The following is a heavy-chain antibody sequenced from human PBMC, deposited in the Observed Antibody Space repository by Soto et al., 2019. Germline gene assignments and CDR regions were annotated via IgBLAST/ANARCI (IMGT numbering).Heavy chain of an antibody. Sequence: PSETLSLTCTVSGGSISSGGYYWSWIRHHPGKGLEWIGYIYYSGSTYYNPSLKSRVTISVDTSKNQFSLKLSSVTAADTAVYYCAREDNPYSSSSNGMDVWGQGTTVTVSS. CDR3: AREDNPYSSSSNGMDV. J-gene: IGHJ6*02. CDR2: IYYSGST. CDR1: GGSISSGGYY. D-gene: IGHD6-6*01. V-gene: IGHV4-31*03.